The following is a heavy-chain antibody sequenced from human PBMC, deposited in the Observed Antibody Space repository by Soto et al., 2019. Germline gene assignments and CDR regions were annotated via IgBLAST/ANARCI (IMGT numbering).Heavy chain of an antibody. CDR3: ARVMTTVVTPHNWFDP. CDR2: IVVGSGNT. J-gene: IGHJ5*02. Sequence: SVKVSCKASGFTFTSSAMQWVRQARGQRLEWIGWIVVGSGNTNYAEKFQERVTITRDMSTSTAYMELSSLRSEDTAVYYCARVMTTVVTPHNWFDPWGQGTLVTVSS. V-gene: IGHV1-58*02. CDR1: GFTFTSSA. D-gene: IGHD4-17*01.